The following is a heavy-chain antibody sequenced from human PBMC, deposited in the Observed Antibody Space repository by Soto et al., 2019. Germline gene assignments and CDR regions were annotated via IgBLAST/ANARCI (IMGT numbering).Heavy chain of an antibody. CDR3: GGGYSYGPDAFDI. J-gene: IGHJ3*02. Sequence: GESLKISCKGSGYSFATYWIGWVRQMPGKGLEWMGIIYPGDSDTRYSPSFEGQVTISADKSISTAYLQWSSLKASDTAMYYCGGGYSYGPDAFDIWGQGTMVAVSS. V-gene: IGHV5-51*01. CDR2: IYPGDSDT. D-gene: IGHD5-18*01. CDR1: GYSFATYW.